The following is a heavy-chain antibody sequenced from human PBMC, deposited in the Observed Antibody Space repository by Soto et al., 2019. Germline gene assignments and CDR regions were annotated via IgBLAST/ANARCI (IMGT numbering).Heavy chain of an antibody. D-gene: IGHD1-26*01. V-gene: IGHV3-11*06. CDR2: LSSESTFI. CDR1: GFTFSTFY. Sequence: PGGSLRLSCAASGFTFSTFYMNWVRQAPGKGLEWVSFLSSESTFISYADSVKGRFTISRDNSKKSLFLQMDSLRVEDTAVYYCARVRSGTYNAFDLWGPGTVVTVSS. J-gene: IGHJ3*01. CDR3: ARVRSGTYNAFDL.